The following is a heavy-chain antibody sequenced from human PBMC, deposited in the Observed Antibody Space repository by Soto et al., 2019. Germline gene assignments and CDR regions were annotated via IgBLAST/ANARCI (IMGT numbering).Heavy chain of an antibody. D-gene: IGHD2-15*01. CDR2: IKQDGSEK. J-gene: IGHJ4*02. CDR1: GFTFSSYW. CDR3: ARDALDCSGGSCYSMGYFDY. V-gene: IGHV3-7*05. Sequence: EVQLVESGGGLVQPGGSLRLSCAASGFTFSSYWMSWVRQAPGKGLEWVANIKQDGSEKYYVDSVKGRFTISRDNAKNSLYLQMNSLRAEDTAVYYCARDALDCSGGSCYSMGYFDYWGQGTLVTVSS.